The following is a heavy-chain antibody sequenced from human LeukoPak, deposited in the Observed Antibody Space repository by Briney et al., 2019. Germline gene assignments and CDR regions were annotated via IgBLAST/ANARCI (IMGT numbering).Heavy chain of an antibody. CDR1: GGSFSGYY. CDR2: INHSGST. V-gene: IGHV4-34*01. Sequence: SETLSLTCAVYGGSFSGYYWSWIRQPPGKGLEWIGEINHSGSTKYNPSLKSRVTISVDTSKNQVSLKLSSVTAADTAVYYCARKKGAYTYGSWFDPWGQGTLVTVSS. D-gene: IGHD5-18*01. J-gene: IGHJ5*02. CDR3: ARKKGAYTYGSWFDP.